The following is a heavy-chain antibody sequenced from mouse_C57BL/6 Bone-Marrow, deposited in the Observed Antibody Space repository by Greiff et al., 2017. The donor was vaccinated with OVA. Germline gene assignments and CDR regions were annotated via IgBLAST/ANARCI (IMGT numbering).Heavy chain of an antibody. D-gene: IGHD3-2*02. CDR3: APIDSSGPSFDY. Sequence: QVQLQQSGAELAKPGASVKLSCKASGYTFTSYWMHWVKQRPGQGLEWIGYINPSSGYTKYNQKFKDKATLTADKSSSPAYMQLSSLTYEDSAVYYCAPIDSSGPSFDYWGQGTTLSVSS. J-gene: IGHJ2*01. CDR1: GYTFTSYW. CDR2: INPSSGYT. V-gene: IGHV1-7*01.